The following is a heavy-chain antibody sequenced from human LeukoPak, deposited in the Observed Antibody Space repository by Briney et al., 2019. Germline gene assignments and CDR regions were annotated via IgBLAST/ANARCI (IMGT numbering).Heavy chain of an antibody. D-gene: IGHD1-26*01. Sequence: GASVKVSCKASGYTFTGYYMHWVRQAPGQGLEWMGRINPNSGGTNYAQKFQGRVTMTRDTSISTAYMELSRLRSDDTAVYYCARAAPGEWELPPPVPRQFDYWGQGTLVTVSS. CDR2: INPNSGGT. CDR1: GYTFTGYY. J-gene: IGHJ4*02. CDR3: ARAAPGEWELPPPVPRQFDY. V-gene: IGHV1-2*06.